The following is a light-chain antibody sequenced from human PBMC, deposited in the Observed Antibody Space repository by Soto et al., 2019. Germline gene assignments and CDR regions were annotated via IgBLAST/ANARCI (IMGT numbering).Light chain of an antibody. J-gene: IGKJ4*01. CDR3: QQSYTYPLT. CDR1: QSISTY. V-gene: IGKV1-39*01. Sequence: DIQMTQSPSSLSASVGDRVTITCRASQSISTYLTWYQHKPGTAPKLLIYAASGLQSGVPSTFSGSGSGTDFTLTISSLRPEDFATYYCQQSYTYPLTFGGGTKVDIK. CDR2: AAS.